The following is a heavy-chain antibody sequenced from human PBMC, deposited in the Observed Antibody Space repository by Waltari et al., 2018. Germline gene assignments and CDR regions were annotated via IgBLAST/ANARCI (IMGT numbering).Heavy chain of an antibody. J-gene: IGHJ6*02. CDR2: INTNTGNP. CDR3: ARSCSGGSCYSGGNYYYGMDV. V-gene: IGHV7-4-1*02. D-gene: IGHD2-15*01. Sequence: QVQLVQSGSELKKPGASVKVSCKAAGYTFTSYAMSGVRQTPGQGLGWMGWINTNTGNPTYAQGFTGRFVFSLDPSVSTAYLQISSLKAEDTAVYYCARSCSGGSCYSGGNYYYGMDVWGQGTTVTVSS. CDR1: GYTFTSYA.